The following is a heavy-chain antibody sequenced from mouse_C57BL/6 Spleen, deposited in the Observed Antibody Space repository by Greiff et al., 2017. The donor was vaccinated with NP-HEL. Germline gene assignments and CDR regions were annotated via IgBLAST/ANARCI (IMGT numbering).Heavy chain of an antibody. D-gene: IGHD1-1*01. V-gene: IGHV5-17*01. Sequence: EVKLVESGGGLVKPGGSLKLSCAASGFTFSDYGMHWVRQAPEKGLEWVAYISSGSSTIYYADTVKGRFTISSDKAKNNLFLQMTSLRSEDTAMYYCAREALDYYGSSPWFAYWGQGTLVTVSA. J-gene: IGHJ3*01. CDR1: GFTFSDYG. CDR3: AREALDYYGSSPWFAY. CDR2: ISSGSSTI.